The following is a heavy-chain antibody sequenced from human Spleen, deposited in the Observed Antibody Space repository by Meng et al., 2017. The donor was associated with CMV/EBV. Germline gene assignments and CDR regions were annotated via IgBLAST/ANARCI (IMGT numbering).Heavy chain of an antibody. CDR1: GGSISSYY. Sequence: VRLQESGAGLGKPSEPLSLTCTVSGGSISSYYWSWIRQPSGKGLEWIGRIYTSGSTNYNPSLKSRVTMSVDTSKNQFSLKLSSVTAADTAVYYCARILWFGELQYYFDYWGQGTLVTVSS. J-gene: IGHJ4*02. CDR2: IYTSGST. CDR3: ARILWFGELQYYFDY. D-gene: IGHD3-10*01. V-gene: IGHV4-4*07.